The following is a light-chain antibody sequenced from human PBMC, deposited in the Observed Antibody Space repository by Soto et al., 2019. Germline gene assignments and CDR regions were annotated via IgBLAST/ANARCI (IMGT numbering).Light chain of an antibody. J-gene: IGKJ4*01. V-gene: IGKV3-11*01. Sequence: EIVLTQSPATLSLSPGERATLSCRASQSVSNNYLAWYQQKPGQAPRLLMHDASNRATGIPARFSGSGSGTDFTLTISSLAPEDFAVYYCQQRSNWPLTFGGGTKVDIK. CDR2: DAS. CDR1: QSVSNNY. CDR3: QQRSNWPLT.